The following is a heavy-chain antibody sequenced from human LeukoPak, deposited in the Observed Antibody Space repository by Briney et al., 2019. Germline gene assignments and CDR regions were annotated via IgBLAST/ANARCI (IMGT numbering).Heavy chain of an antibody. Sequence: ASVTVSFKASGYTFTIYGISWVRQAPGQGIEWMGWSSAYNGNTKYAQKLQGRVPMTTDTSTSTAYMELRSLRSDDTAVYYWAGGVGATDGHCFDPWGEGALVTVSS. CDR1: GYTFTIYG. V-gene: IGHV1-18*01. D-gene: IGHD1-26*01. J-gene: IGHJ5*02. CDR3: AGGVGATDGHCFDP. CDR2: SSAYNGNT.